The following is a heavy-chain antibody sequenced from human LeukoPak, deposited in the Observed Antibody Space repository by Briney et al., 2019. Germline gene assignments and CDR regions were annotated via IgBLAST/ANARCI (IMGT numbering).Heavy chain of an antibody. CDR2: IYYSGST. J-gene: IGHJ6*02. CDR3: ARGRRGGYGMDV. CDR1: GGSLTSYY. Sequence: SETLSLTCTVSGGSLTSYYWSWVRQPPGKGLEWIGYIYYSGSTSYNPSLRSRVAISVDTSKNQFSLKLSSVTAADTAVYYCARGRRGGYGMDVWGQGTTVTVSS. V-gene: IGHV4-59*01.